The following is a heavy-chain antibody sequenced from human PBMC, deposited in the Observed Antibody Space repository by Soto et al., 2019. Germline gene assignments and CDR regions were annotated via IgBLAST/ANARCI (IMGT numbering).Heavy chain of an antibody. CDR3: ARGPQYSSGSMVLGY. D-gene: IGHD6-19*01. CDR1: GGTFSSYA. J-gene: IGHJ4*02. Sequence: SVKVSCKASGGTFSSYAISWVRQAPGQGLEWMGGIIPIFGTANYAQKFQGRVTITADESTSTAYMELSSLRSEDTAVYYCARGPQYSSGSMVLGYWGQGTLVTVSS. CDR2: IIPIFGTA. V-gene: IGHV1-69*13.